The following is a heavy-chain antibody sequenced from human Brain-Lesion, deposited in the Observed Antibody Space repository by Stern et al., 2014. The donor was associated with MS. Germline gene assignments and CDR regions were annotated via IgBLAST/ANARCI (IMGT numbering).Heavy chain of an antibody. CDR2: VNNDGRRT. V-gene: IGHV3-74*02. J-gene: IGHJ5*01. Sequence: QLVESGGGLVQPGGALRLSCAAPGFTFSNYWMHWVRQAPGKGQVWVSRVNNDGRRTSYADSVKGRFTMSRDNAKNTLYLQMNSLRVEDTAIYYCARGERWFDSWGQGTLVTVSS. CDR1: GFTFSNYW. CDR3: ARGERWFDS. D-gene: IGHD3-10*01.